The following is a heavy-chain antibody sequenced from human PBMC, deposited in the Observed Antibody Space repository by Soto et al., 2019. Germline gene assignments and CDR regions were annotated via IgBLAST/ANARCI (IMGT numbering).Heavy chain of an antibody. Sequence: QVQLQESGPGLVKPSQTLTLTCSVSGGSINSGGYYWTWIRQHPGKGLEWIGNIYYSGSTSYKPSLKSRVTISIDTPKTHFSLKLSSVTAADTAVYYCARSSISKKIDYWGQGTLVTVSS. CDR1: GGSINSGGYY. V-gene: IGHV4-31*03. J-gene: IGHJ4*02. CDR3: ARSSISKKIDY. CDR2: IYYSGST. D-gene: IGHD2-2*01.